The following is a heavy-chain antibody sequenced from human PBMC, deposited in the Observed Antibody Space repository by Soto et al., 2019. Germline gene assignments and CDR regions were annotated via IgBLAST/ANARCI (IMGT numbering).Heavy chain of an antibody. CDR1: GGSISSGGYS. CDR2: IYHSGST. V-gene: IGHV4-30-2*01. Sequence: SETLSLTCAVSGGSISSGGYSWSWIRQPPGKGMEWIGYIYHSGSTYYNPSLKSRVTISVDRSKNQFSLKLSSVSAADTAVYYCARGGAAPPPGGMDVWGQGTTVTVS. J-gene: IGHJ6*02. CDR3: ARGGAAPPPGGMDV. D-gene: IGHD6-6*01.